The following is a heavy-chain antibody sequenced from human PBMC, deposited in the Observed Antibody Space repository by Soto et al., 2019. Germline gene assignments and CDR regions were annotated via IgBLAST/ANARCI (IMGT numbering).Heavy chain of an antibody. Sequence: QVQLVQSGAELKKPGASVKVSCKASGYTFSNYDMNWVRQATGQGPEWIGWVNPNNGDTGYAQKFQGRVTLTTDISTTTAYMELTSLRSEDTAIYYCAKVSRNGSAIDVDYWGQGTLITVSS. CDR1: GYTFSNYD. CDR3: AKVSRNGSAIDVDY. CDR2: VNPNNGDT. V-gene: IGHV1-8*01. D-gene: IGHD3-10*01. J-gene: IGHJ4*02.